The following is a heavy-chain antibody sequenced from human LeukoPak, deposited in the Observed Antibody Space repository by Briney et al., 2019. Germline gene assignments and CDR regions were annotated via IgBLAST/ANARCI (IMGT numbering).Heavy chain of an antibody. V-gene: IGHV4-34*01. CDR3: ARIPKGSWDRAILLGFDF. D-gene: IGHD1-26*01. J-gene: IGHJ3*01. Sequence: SETLSLTCAVYGGSFSCYYWSWIRQPPGKGLEWIGEINHSGSTNYNPSLKSRVTISVDTTKNQFSLKLSSVTAAYTAVYYFARIPKGSWDRAILLGFDFWGQGTMVTVSS. CDR1: GGSFSCYY. CDR2: INHSGST.